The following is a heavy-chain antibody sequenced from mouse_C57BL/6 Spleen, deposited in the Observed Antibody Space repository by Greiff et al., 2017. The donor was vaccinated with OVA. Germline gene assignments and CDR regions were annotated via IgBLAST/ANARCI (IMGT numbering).Heavy chain of an antibody. J-gene: IGHJ3*01. CDR1: GYAFTNYL. CDR3: AREHITTVVEGFAY. Sequence: QVQLQQSEAELVRPGTSVKVSCKASGYAFTNYLIEWVKQRPGQGLEWIGVINPGSGGTNYNEKFKGKATLTADKSSSTAYMQLSSLTSEDSAVYFCAREHITTVVEGFAYWGQGTLVTVSA. V-gene: IGHV1-54*01. CDR2: INPGSGGT. D-gene: IGHD1-1*01.